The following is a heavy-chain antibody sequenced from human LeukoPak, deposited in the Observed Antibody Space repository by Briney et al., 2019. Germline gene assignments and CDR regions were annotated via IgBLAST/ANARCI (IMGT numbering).Heavy chain of an antibody. D-gene: IGHD2-8*02. CDR1: GFTFSSYW. Sequence: PGGSLRLSCAASGFTFSSYWMSWVRQAPGKGLEWVANIKQDGSEKYYVDSVKGRFTISRDNAKNSLYLQMNSLRAEDTAVYYCARDRPTYWYYFDYWGQGTLVTVSS. V-gene: IGHV3-7*01. CDR2: IKQDGSEK. CDR3: ARDRPTYWYYFDY. J-gene: IGHJ4*02.